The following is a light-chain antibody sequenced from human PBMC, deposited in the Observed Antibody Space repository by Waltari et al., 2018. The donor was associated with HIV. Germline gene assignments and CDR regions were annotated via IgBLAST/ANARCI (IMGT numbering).Light chain of an antibody. CDR3: QQGSFTPPT. CDR2: DAS. J-gene: IGKJ1*01. V-gene: IGKV1-39*01. Sequence: DIQMTQTPSSLSASVGDRVTITCQASQDISNYLNWYQQKPGKAPKLLIYDASNLQTGVPSRFSGSGSGTDFTLTISSLQPEDFATYYCQQGSFTPPTFGQGTKVEVK. CDR1: QDISNY.